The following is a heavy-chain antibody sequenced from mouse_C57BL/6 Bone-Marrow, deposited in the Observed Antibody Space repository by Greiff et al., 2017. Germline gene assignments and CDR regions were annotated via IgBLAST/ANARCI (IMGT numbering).Heavy chain of an antibody. Sequence: QVQLQQPGPELVRPGVSVKISCKGSGYTFTDYAMHWVKQSHAKSLEWIGVISTYNGDASYNQKFKDKATMTVDKSSITAYMELARLTSEDSAVYYCARSPITTVGPWFAYWGQGTLVTVSA. CDR2: ISTYNGDA. CDR1: GYTFTDYA. D-gene: IGHD1-1*01. CDR3: ARSPITTVGPWFAY. J-gene: IGHJ3*01. V-gene: IGHV1-67*01.